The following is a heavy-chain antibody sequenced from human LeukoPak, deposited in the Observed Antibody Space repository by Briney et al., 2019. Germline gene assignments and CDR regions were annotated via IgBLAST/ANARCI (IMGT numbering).Heavy chain of an antibody. J-gene: IGHJ6*02. V-gene: IGHV1-2*02. CDR1: GYTFSDYY. CDR2: INSNRGST. CDR3: ASGRRGGDGLDV. D-gene: IGHD5-24*01. Sequence: ASVKVSCKASGYTFSDYYIHWVRQAPGQGLEWMGWINSNRGSTEYAGAFQGRVTMTRDTSISTFYMDLVGLKSDDTAVYYCASGRRGGDGLDVWDQGTTVTVSS.